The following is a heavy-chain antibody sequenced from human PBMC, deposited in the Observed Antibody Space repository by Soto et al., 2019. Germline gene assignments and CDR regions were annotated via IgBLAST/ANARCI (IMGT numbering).Heavy chain of an antibody. J-gene: IGHJ3*02. CDR2: INWNGVST. CDR3: AKDSLRFFDAFDI. D-gene: IGHD3-3*01. CDR1: GFTFDDYG. Sequence: GGSLRLSCAASGFTFDDYGMSWVRQAPGKGLEWVSGINWNGVSTDYADSVKGRFTISRDNSKNSLYLQMNSLRAEDTAVYYCAKDSLRFFDAFDIWGQGTMVTVSS. V-gene: IGHV3-20*04.